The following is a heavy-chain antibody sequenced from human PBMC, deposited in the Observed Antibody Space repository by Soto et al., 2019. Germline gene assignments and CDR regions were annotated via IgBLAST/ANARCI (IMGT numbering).Heavy chain of an antibody. Sequence: GGSLRLSCTASGFTFSSYAMHWVRQAPGKGLEWVAVISYDGSNKYYADSVKGRFTISRDNSKNTLYLQMNSLRAEDTAVFYCARDRLDVVVPAAILAYWGQGTLVTVSS. V-gene: IGHV3-30-3*01. CDR2: ISYDGSNK. J-gene: IGHJ4*02. CDR3: ARDRLDVVVPAAILAY. D-gene: IGHD2-2*02. CDR1: GFTFSSYA.